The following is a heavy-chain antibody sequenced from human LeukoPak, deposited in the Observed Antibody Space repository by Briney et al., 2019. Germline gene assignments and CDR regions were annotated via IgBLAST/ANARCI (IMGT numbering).Heavy chain of an antibody. J-gene: IGHJ5*02. CDR3: ARGPGYCSGGSCLWFDP. Sequence: SVKVSCKASGGTFSSYAISWVRQAPGQGLEWMGGIIPIFGTANYAQKFQGRVTITADESTSTAYMELRSLRSDDTAVYYCARGPGYCSGGSCLWFDPWGQGTLVTVSS. CDR1: GGTFSSYA. CDR2: IIPIFGTA. V-gene: IGHV1-69*13. D-gene: IGHD2-15*01.